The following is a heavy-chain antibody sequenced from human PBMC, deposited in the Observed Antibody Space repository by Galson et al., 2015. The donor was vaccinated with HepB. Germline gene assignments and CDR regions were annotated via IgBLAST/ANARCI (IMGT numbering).Heavy chain of an antibody. Sequence: SLRLSCAASGFTFSDYSMNWVRQAPGKGLEWVSSISSSSSYIYYTESLKGRFTFSRDNAKNSLYLQMNSLRAEDTAVYYCASLHQGPIGLPPGTLLQEHLWG. J-gene: IGHJ6*01. CDR1: GFTFSDYS. V-gene: IGHV3-21*01. CDR2: ISSSSSYI. CDR3: ASLHQGPIGLPPGTLLQEHL.